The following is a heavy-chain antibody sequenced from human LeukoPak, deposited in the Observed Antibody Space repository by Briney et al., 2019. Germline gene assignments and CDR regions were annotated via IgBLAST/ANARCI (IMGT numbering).Heavy chain of an antibody. J-gene: IGHJ4*02. CDR1: GVSFRNAR. CDR2: IKSKTDDGTT. CDR3: TLGVPANY. D-gene: IGHD2-2*01. Sequence: PRGSLRLSCAVSGVSFRNARMSWVRQAPGKGLEWVGRIKSKTDDGTTDYAAPVKGRFTISRDDSKNTLSLQMKSLKTEDTAVYYCTLGVPANYWGQGTLVTVSS. V-gene: IGHV3-15*01.